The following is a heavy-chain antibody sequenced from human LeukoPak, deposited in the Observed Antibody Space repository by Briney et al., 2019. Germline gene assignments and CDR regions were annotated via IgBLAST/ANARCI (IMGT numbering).Heavy chain of an antibody. CDR3: AIHYSRLAVAAPSAS. CDR1: GFTFSSYA. V-gene: IGHV3-21*01. Sequence: PGGSLRLSCAASGFTFSSYAMSWVRQAPGKGLEWVSSISSSSSYIYYADSVKGRFTISRDNAKNSLYLQMNSLRAEDTAVYYCAIHYSRLAVAAPSASWGQGTLVTVSS. CDR2: ISSSSSYI. D-gene: IGHD6-19*01. J-gene: IGHJ5*02.